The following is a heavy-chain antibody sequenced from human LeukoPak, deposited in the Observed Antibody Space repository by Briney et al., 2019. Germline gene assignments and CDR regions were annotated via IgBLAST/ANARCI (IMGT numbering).Heavy chain of an antibody. V-gene: IGHV3-48*02. CDR3: ARTSRHAAGTTLTTHYNCFAS. D-gene: IGHD4-17*01. J-gene: IGHJ5*01. CDR1: GFASSSYI. CDR2: ISSSSSTI. Sequence: RGSLSLSRAASGFASSSYIVNWVGQAPGKGLEWVSYISSSSSTIYYADSVKGRFTISRDNAKNSLYLQMNSLRDEDTAVYYCARTSRHAAGTTLTTHYNCFASWG.